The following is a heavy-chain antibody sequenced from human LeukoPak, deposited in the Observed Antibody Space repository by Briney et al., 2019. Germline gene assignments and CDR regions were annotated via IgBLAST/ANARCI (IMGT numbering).Heavy chain of an antibody. D-gene: IGHD3-3*01. J-gene: IGHJ6*02. CDR3: ARDRDDFWSGYEVRGGTRYYYYGMDV. V-gene: IGHV6-1*01. Sequence: SQTLSLTCAISGDSVSNNIATWNWVRQSPSRGLEWLGRTYYRSRWGNDYAISVKGRITINPDTSRNQFSLQLNSVTPEDTAVYYCARDRDDFWSGYEVRGGTRYYYYGMDVWGQGTTVTVSS. CDR2: TYYRSRWGN. CDR1: GDSVSNNIAT.